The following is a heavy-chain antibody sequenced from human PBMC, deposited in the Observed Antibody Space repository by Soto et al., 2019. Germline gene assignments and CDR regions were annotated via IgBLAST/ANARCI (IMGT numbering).Heavy chain of an antibody. Sequence: NPSETLSLTCTVSGASMSEYFWSWIRQSPGKGLEWIGYIYYLGSTDYNPSLKSRVTISEDTSKRQFSLRLTSVTAADTAVYYCERDGYDGSGSPYPAFWGPGTQVTVYS. D-gene: IGHD3-10*01. V-gene: IGHV4-59*01. CDR3: ERDGYDGSGSPYPAF. J-gene: IGHJ4*02. CDR2: IYYLGST. CDR1: GASMSEYF.